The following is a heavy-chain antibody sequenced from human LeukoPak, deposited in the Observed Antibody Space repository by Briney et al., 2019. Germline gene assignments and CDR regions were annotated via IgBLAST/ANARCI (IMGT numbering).Heavy chain of an antibody. Sequence: GGSLRLSCAASGFTFSSYNMNWVRQAAGKGVGWVSSNTSSSSYIYYADSVKGGINISTDNAKNSLYLQMNSLRAEDTAVYYCARDTVPDYWGQGTLVTVSS. CDR2: NTSSSSYI. V-gene: IGHV3-21*01. J-gene: IGHJ4*02. D-gene: IGHD4-11*01. CDR1: GFTFSSYN. CDR3: ARDTVPDY.